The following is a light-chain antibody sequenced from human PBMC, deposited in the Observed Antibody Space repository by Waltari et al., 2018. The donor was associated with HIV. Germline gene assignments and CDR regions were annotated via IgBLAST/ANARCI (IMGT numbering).Light chain of an antibody. J-gene: IGLJ3*02. CDR2: VNS. CDR3: QSYDSSLSVWV. CDR1: SSNIGAGYD. V-gene: IGLV1-40*01. Sequence: QSVLTQPPSVSGAPGQRVTISYTGNSSNIGAGYDVDWYQQLPGTAPKLLIYVNSQRPSGVPDRFSGAKSGTSASLAITGLQADDEADYYCQSYDSSLSVWVFGGGTKLTVL.